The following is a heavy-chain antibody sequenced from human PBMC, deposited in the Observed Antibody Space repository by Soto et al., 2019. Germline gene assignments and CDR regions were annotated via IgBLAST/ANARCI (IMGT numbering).Heavy chain of an antibody. V-gene: IGHV3-66*01. J-gene: IGHJ6*02. Sequence: EVQLVESGGGLVQTGGSLRLSCAASGFTVSTNYMTWVRLAPGKGLEWVSVIFYGGSTYYADSVKGRFTISRDNSKNTLYLQMNSLRAEDTALYYCATTGMGVTFYYYYYGMDVWGQGTTVTVSS. CDR1: GFTVSTNY. CDR2: IFYGGST. D-gene: IGHD1-26*01. CDR3: ATTGMGVTFYYYYYGMDV.